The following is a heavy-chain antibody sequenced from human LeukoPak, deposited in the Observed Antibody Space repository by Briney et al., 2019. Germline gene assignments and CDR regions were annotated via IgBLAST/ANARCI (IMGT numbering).Heavy chain of an antibody. CDR1: GFTFSSYW. Sequence: GGSLRLSCAASGFTFSSYWMHWVRQAPGKGLVWVSRINSDGSSTRYADSVKGRFTISRDNAKNTLYLQMNSLRAEDTAVCYCAREEGGLVSAAFDIWGQGTMVTVSS. CDR3: AREEGGLVSAAFDI. V-gene: IGHV3-74*01. D-gene: IGHD2-8*01. CDR2: INSDGSST. J-gene: IGHJ3*02.